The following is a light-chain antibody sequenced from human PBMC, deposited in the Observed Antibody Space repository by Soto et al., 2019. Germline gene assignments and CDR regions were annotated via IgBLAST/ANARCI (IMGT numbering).Light chain of an antibody. V-gene: IGLV1-47*01. J-gene: IGLJ2*01. Sequence: QFVLTQPPSASGTPGQRDTISCSGSSSNIGSHNIYWYQQLPGTAPQLLIYKNNQRPSGVPDRFSGSKSGTSASLAISGLRSEDEADYYCAVWDDSLSGRVFGGGTKLTVL. CDR3: AVWDDSLSGRV. CDR2: KNN. CDR1: SSNIGSHN.